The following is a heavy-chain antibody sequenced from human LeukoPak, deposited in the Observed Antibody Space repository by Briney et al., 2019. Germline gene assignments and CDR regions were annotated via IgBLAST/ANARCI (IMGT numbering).Heavy chain of an antibody. D-gene: IGHD7-27*01. CDR3: PRVRATGAHDC. V-gene: IGHV4-34*01. Sequence: PSETLSLTCAVYGGSFSGYYWSGIRQPPGKGLEWIGEINHSGSTNYNPSLKSRVTISVDTSKNQFSLKLSSAPAADTAVYYCPRVRATGAHDCWGQGTLVTVSS. CDR2: INHSGST. CDR1: GGSFSGYY. J-gene: IGHJ4*02.